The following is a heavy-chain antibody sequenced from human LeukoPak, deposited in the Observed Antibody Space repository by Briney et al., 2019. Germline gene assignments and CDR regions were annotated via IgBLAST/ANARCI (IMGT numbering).Heavy chain of an antibody. Sequence: GGSLRLSCADSGFTFSGYWMNWVRQAPGKGLVWVSRINSDGSSTSYADSVKGRFTISRDNAKNTLYLQMNSLRAEDTAVYYCARVMYYYDSSGYGDYWGQGTLVTVSS. J-gene: IGHJ4*02. CDR2: INSDGSST. D-gene: IGHD3-22*01. CDR1: GFTFSGYW. CDR3: ARVMYYYDSSGYGDY. V-gene: IGHV3-74*01.